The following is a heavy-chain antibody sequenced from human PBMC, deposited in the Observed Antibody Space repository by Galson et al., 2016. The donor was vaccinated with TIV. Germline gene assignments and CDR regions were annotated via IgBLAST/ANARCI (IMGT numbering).Heavy chain of an antibody. CDR2: VSYDGTRQ. D-gene: IGHD3-9*01. CDR1: GFIFSDYA. CDR3: GHAGRYFDWLVARFDP. J-gene: IGHJ5*02. V-gene: IGHV3-30*01. Sequence: SLRLSCAASGFIFSDYAMHWVRRAPGKGLEWVAIVSYDGTRQYYADSVKGRFTVSRDNSTNTVSLQMNSLRPEDTAVYYCGHAGRYFDWLVARFDPRGQGTLVTVSS.